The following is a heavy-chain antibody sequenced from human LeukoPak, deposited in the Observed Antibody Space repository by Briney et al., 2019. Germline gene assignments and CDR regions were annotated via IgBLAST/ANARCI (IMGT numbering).Heavy chain of an antibody. CDR3: ARDTGSSWYSYYYYYMDV. J-gene: IGHJ6*03. CDR1: GGSFSGYY. Sequence: SETLSLTCAVYGGSFSGYYWSWIRQPPGKGLEWIGEINHSGSTNYNPSLKSRVTISVDKSKNQFSLKLSSVTAADTAVYYCARDTGSSWYSYYYYYMDVWGKGTTVTVSS. V-gene: IGHV4-34*01. D-gene: IGHD6-13*01. CDR2: INHSGST.